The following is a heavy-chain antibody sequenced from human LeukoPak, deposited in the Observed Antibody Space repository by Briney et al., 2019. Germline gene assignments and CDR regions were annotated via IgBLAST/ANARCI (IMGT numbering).Heavy chain of an antibody. V-gene: IGHV3-33*06. CDR1: WFTFSSYG. CDR3: AKDVATTEPTHFDY. Sequence: GGSLRHSHAAAWFTFSSYGMQLVPPAPGKGPGGVAVIWYDGSNKYYADSVKGRFTISRDNSKNTLYLQMNSLRAEDTAVYYCAKDVATTEPTHFDYWGQGTLVTVSS. D-gene: IGHD5-12*01. J-gene: IGHJ4*02. CDR2: IWYDGSNK.